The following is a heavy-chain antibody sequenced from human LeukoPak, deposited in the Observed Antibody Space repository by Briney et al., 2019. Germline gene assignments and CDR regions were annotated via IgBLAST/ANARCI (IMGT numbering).Heavy chain of an antibody. CDR3: ARGPYGDP. CDR1: GFIFKNYI. CDR2: ISSSSSTI. D-gene: IGHD4-17*01. V-gene: IGHV3-48*02. Sequence: PGGSLRLSCAASGFIFKNYIMNWVRQAPGKGLEWVSYISSSSSTIYYADSVKDRFTISRDNAKNSLYLQMNSLRDEDTAVYYCARGPYGDPWGQGTLVTVSS. J-gene: IGHJ5*02.